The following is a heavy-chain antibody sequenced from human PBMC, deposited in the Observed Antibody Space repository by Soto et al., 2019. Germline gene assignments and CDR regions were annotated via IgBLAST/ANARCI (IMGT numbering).Heavy chain of an antibody. CDR2: IYYSGTT. Sequence: PSETLSLTCTVSVGSISSRNYYWDWIRQPPGKGLEWIGTIYYSGTTYYNPSLKSRVTISVDTSKNQFSLKLSSVTAADTAVYYCARRVIGSSPYFDYWGQGTLVTVSS. J-gene: IGHJ4*02. V-gene: IGHV4-39*01. CDR3: ARRVIGSSPYFDY. D-gene: IGHD6-6*01. CDR1: VGSISSRNYY.